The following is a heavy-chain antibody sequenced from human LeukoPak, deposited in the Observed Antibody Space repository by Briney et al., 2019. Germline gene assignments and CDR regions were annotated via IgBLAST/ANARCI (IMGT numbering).Heavy chain of an antibody. CDR1: GGSISSHY. CDR3: ARDSPTVAFDY. V-gene: IGHV4-59*11. J-gene: IGHJ4*02. Sequence: SETLSLTCAVSGGSISSHYWSWIRQPPGKGLEWIGYIYYTGSTNYNPSLKSRVTISVDTSKNQLSLELSSVTAADTAVYYCARDSPTVAFDYWGQGTLVTVSS. CDR2: IYYTGST. D-gene: IGHD4-23*01.